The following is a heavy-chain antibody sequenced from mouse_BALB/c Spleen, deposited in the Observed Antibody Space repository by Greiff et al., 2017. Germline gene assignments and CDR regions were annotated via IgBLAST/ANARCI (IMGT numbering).Heavy chain of an antibody. D-gene: IGHD1-1*01. CDR1: GFTFSSFG. J-gene: IGHJ4*01. Sequence: EVQGVESGGGLVQPGGSRKLSCAASGFTFSSFGMHWVRQAPEKGLEWVAYISSGSSTIYYADTVKGRFTISRDNPKNTLFLQMTSLRSEDTAMYYCARRITTVVATGGYAMDYWGQGTSVTVSS. CDR2: ISSGSSTI. V-gene: IGHV5-17*02. CDR3: ARRITTVVATGGYAMDY.